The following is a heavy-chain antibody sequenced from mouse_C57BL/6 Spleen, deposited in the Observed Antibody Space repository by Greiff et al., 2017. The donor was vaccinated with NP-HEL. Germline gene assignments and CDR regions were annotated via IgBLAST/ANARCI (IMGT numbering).Heavy chain of an antibody. CDR2: ISNGGGST. J-gene: IGHJ2*01. CDR3: ARLDYDGYYFDY. D-gene: IGHD2-4*01. CDR1: GFTFSDYY. V-gene: IGHV5-12*01. Sequence: DVMLVESGGGLVQPGGSLKLSCAASGFTFSDYYMYWVRQTPEKRLEWVAYISNGGGSTYYPDTVKGRFTISRDNAKNTLYLQMSRLKSEDTAMYYCARLDYDGYYFDYWGQGTTLTVSS.